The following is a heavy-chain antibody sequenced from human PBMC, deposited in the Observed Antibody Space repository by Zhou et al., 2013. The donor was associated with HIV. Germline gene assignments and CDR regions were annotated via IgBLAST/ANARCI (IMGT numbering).Heavy chain of an antibody. CDR2: IIPIFDTA. D-gene: IGHD2-21*02. CDR3: ARGDVVTVPTYYYGMDV. Sequence: QVQLVQSGAEVKKPGSSVKVSCKASGGTFSSSGFSWVRQAPGQGLEWMGGIIPIFDTADYAQKFQGRVTITTDESTSTAYMELRSLRSGDTAVYYCARGDVVTVPTYYYGMDVWGQGTTVTVSS. CDR1: GGTFSSSG. V-gene: IGHV1-69*05. J-gene: IGHJ6*02.